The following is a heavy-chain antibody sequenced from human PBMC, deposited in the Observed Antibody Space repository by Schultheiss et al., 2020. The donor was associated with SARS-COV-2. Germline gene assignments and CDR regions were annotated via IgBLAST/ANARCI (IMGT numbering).Heavy chain of an antibody. V-gene: IGHV4-61*08. CDR2: IHYSGST. CDR3: AKDPHIVALYYFDY. D-gene: IGHD5-12*01. CDR1: GGSISSGGYY. J-gene: IGHJ4*02. Sequence: SETLSLTCTVSGGSISSGGYYWSWIRQPPGTRLEWIGYIHYSGSTNYNPSLKSRITISIDTSKNQFSLKLSSVTAADTAVYYCAKDPHIVALYYFDYWGQGTLVTVSS.